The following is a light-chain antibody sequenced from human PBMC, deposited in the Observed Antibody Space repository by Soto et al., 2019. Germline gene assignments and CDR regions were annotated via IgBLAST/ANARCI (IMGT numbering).Light chain of an antibody. CDR3: CSYVSSDTYEV. CDR2: EGR. Sequence: QSALTQPASVSGSPGQSITISCTGTSSDIGGYILVSWYQQQPGKAPKLMIYEGRKRPSGVSNRFSGSKSGNTASLTISGLQDDDEDHYYCCSYVSSDTYEVFGGGTKVTVL. CDR1: SSDIGGYIL. J-gene: IGLJ2*01. V-gene: IGLV2-23*01.